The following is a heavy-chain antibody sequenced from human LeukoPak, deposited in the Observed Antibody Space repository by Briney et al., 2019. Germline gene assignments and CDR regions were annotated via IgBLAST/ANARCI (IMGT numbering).Heavy chain of an antibody. Sequence: ASVKVSCKASGYTFTGYYMHWVRQAPGQGLEWMGWINANIGGTNYAQKFQGRVTMTRDTSISTAYMELSRLRSDDTAVYYCAVDYGDYPGGNWFDPWGQGTLVTVST. CDR2: INANIGGT. D-gene: IGHD4-17*01. CDR3: AVDYGDYPGGNWFDP. CDR1: GYTFTGYY. V-gene: IGHV1-2*02. J-gene: IGHJ5*02.